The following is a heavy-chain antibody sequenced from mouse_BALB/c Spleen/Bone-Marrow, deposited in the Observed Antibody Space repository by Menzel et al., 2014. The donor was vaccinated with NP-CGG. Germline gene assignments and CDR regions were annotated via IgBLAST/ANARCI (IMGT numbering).Heavy chain of an antibody. CDR3: ARERYDYDWKDY. J-gene: IGHJ2*01. CDR1: GYTFTSYW. D-gene: IGHD2-4*01. Sequence: QVQLQQSGAELVKPGASVKLSSKASGYTFTSYWTHWVKQRPGQGLEWIGEINPSNGRTNYNEKFKSKATLTVDKSSSTAYMQLSSLTSEDSAVYYCARERYDYDWKDYWGQGTTLTVSS. V-gene: IGHV1S81*02. CDR2: INPSNGRT.